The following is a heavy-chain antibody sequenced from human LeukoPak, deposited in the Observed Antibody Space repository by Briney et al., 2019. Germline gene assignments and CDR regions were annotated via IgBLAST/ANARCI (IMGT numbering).Heavy chain of an antibody. Sequence: SETLSLTCTVSGGSISSSSYYWSWIRQPPGKGLEWIGSIYYSGSTYYNPSLKSRVTISVDTSKNQFSLKLSSVTAADTAVYYCARHERHCSGTSCSVAIDPWGQGTLVTVSS. CDR1: GGSISSSSYY. J-gene: IGHJ5*02. V-gene: IGHV4-39*01. CDR2: IYYSGST. CDR3: ARHERHCSGTSCSVAIDP. D-gene: IGHD2-2*01.